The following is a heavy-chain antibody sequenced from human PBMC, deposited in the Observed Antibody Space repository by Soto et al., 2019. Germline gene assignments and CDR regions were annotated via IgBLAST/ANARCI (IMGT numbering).Heavy chain of an antibody. V-gene: IGHV4-39*01. CDR3: ARHNAVPAAMRNYYYYYGMDV. Sequence: QLQLQESGPGLVKPSETLSLTCTVSSGSISSSSYYWGWIRQPPGKGLEWIGSVYYSGSTYYNPSHXXXATLSVDTSEXXFXLXXSSVTAADTAVYYCARHNAVPAAMRNYYYYYGMDVWGQGTTVTVSS. D-gene: IGHD2-2*01. J-gene: IGHJ6*02. CDR1: SGSISSSSYY. CDR2: VYYSGST.